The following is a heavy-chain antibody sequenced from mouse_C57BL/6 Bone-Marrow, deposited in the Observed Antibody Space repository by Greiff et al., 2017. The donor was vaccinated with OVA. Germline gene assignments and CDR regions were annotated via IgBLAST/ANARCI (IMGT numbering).Heavy chain of an antibody. J-gene: IGHJ3*01. CDR1: GYTFTSYW. CDR2: IYPSDSET. CDR3: AKEGYYDPWFAY. Sequence: VKLQQPGAELVRPGSSVKLSCKASGYTFTSYWMDWVKQRPGQGLEWIGNIYPSDSETHYNQKFKDKATLTVDKSSGTAYMQLSSLTSEDSAVYYCAKEGYYDPWFAYWGQGTLVTVSA. D-gene: IGHD2-4*01. V-gene: IGHV1-61*01.